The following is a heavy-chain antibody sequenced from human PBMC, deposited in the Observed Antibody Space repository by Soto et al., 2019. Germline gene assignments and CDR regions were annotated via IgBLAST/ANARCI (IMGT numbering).Heavy chain of an antibody. V-gene: IGHV3-21*01. J-gene: IGHJ4*02. CDR2: ISSSSSYI. CDR1: GFTFSSYS. Sequence: GGSLRLSCAASGFTFSSYSMNWVRQAPGKGLEWVSSISSSSSYIYYADSVKGRFTISRDNAKNSLYLQMNSLRAEDTAVYYCARDPLPAPTVYYFDYWGQGTLVTVSS. CDR3: ARDPLPAPTVYYFDY. D-gene: IGHD2-2*01.